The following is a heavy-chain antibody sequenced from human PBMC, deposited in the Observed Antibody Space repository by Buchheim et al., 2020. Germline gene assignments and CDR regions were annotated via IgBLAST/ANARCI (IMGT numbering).Heavy chain of an antibody. CDR3: VGAYNYGFDS. CDR2: FYYSGKT. CDR1: GGSISSSSYY. D-gene: IGHD5-18*01. V-gene: IGHV4-39*01. J-gene: IGHJ4*02. Sequence: QLQLQESGPGLVKPSETLSLTCSVSGGSISSSSYYWGWIRQPPGKGLERIGSFYYSGKTYYNPSLKSRVTISVDTSKNQFSLTLSSVTAADVAVYYCVGAYNYGFDSWGQGTL.